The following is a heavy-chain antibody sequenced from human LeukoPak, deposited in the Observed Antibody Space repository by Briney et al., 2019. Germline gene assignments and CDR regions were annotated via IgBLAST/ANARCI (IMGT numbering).Heavy chain of an antibody. CDR1: GYTFSGYY. V-gene: IGHV1-2*02. Sequence: ASVKVSCKASGYTFSGYYIHWVRQAPGQGLEWMGWINSNSGATKYAQKFQGRVTMTRDTSISTAYMELSSLRSDDTAVYYCARYCSSTSCYFDPYAFDIWGQGTMVTVSS. D-gene: IGHD2-2*01. CDR2: INSNSGAT. CDR3: ARYCSSTSCYFDPYAFDI. J-gene: IGHJ3*02.